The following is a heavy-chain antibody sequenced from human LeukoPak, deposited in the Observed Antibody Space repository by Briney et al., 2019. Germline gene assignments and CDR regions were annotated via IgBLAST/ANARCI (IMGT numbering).Heavy chain of an antibody. D-gene: IGHD4-23*01. Sequence: GGSLRLSCAASGFTFSSYSMNWVRQAPGEGLEWVSSISSSSSYIYYADSVKGRFTISRDNAKNSLYLQMNSLRAEDTAVYYCAREGSDYGGYFDYWGQGTLVTVSS. CDR3: AREGSDYGGYFDY. J-gene: IGHJ4*02. V-gene: IGHV3-21*01. CDR2: ISSSSSYI. CDR1: GFTFSSYS.